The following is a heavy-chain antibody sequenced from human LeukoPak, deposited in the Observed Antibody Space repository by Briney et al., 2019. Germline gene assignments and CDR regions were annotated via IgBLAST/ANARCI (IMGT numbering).Heavy chain of an antibody. J-gene: IGHJ3*02. Sequence: GGSLRLSCAASGFTFSTNFMHWARQAPGKGLEWVADIASDGGHTFYVESVKGRFTISRDNSKNTLYLQMNSLRAEDTAVYFCARERQDTILHSGAFDIWGQGTMVTVSS. D-gene: IGHD2-21*01. CDR2: IASDGGHT. CDR3: ARERQDTILHSGAFDI. V-gene: IGHV3-30-3*01. CDR1: GFTFSTNF.